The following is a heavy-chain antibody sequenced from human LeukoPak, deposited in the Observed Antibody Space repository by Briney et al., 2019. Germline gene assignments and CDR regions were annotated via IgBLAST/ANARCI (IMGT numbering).Heavy chain of an antibody. V-gene: IGHV4-59*01. CDR3: ARLAVWAGTSFDVFHI. J-gene: IGHJ3*02. D-gene: IGHD6-19*01. CDR2: IYYSGST. Sequence: SETLSLTCTVSGGSISSYYWGWIRQPAGKGLEWIGYIYYSGSTNYNPSPKSRVTISVDTSKNQFSLKLRSVTAADTAVYYCARLAVWAGTSFDVFHIWGPGTLVTVSS. CDR1: GGSISSYY.